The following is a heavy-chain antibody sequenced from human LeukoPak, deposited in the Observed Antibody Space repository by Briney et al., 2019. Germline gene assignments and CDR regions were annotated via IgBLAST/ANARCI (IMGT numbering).Heavy chain of an antibody. Sequence: KPSETLSLTCTVSGGSISSSSYYWGWIRQPPGKGLEWIGSIYYSGSSYYNPSLKSRVTISVDTSKNQFSLKLSSVTAADTAVYYCARENSMVRGVIGYWGQGTLVTVSS. V-gene: IGHV4-39*02. D-gene: IGHD3-10*01. CDR3: ARENSMVRGVIGY. CDR1: GGSISSSSYY. CDR2: IYYSGSS. J-gene: IGHJ4*02.